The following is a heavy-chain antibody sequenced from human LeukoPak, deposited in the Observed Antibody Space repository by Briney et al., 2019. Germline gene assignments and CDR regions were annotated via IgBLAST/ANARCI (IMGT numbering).Heavy chain of an antibody. CDR1: GGTFSSYA. Sequence: GASVKVSCKASGGTFSSYAISWVRQAPGQGLEWMGGIIPIFGTADYAQKFQGRVTITADESTSTAYMELSSLRSEDTAVYYCARDTRRALTGYYFYYYYYYMDVWGKGTTVTISS. CDR2: IIPIFGTA. D-gene: IGHD3-9*01. V-gene: IGHV1-69*13. CDR3: ARDTRRALTGYYFYYYYYYMDV. J-gene: IGHJ6*03.